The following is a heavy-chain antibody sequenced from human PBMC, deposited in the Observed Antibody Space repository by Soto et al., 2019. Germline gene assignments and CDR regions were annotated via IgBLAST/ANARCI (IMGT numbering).Heavy chain of an antibody. CDR3: ARVATYDFWSGYRRYFDY. D-gene: IGHD3-3*01. Sequence: SETLSLTCTVSGGSISSYYWSWIRQPPGKGLEWIGYIYYSGSTNYNPSLKSRVTISVDTSKNQFSLKLSSVTAADTAVYYCARVATYDFWSGYRRYFDYWGQGTLVTVSS. CDR1: GGSISSYY. CDR2: IYYSGST. J-gene: IGHJ4*02. V-gene: IGHV4-59*08.